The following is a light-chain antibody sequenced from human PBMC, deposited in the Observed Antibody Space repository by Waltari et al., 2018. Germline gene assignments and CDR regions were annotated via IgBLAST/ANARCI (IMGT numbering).Light chain of an antibody. CDR3: QHYYSTPRT. V-gene: IGKV1-NL1*01. CDR1: QGITNS. Sequence: DIQMTQSPSSLSASVGDRVTITCRASQGITNSLAWYQQKPGKAPKLLLYDASRLQNGVPSRFSGSGSGTDFTLTVSSLQPEDFATYYCQHYYSTPRTFGQGTKVEIK. J-gene: IGKJ1*01. CDR2: DAS.